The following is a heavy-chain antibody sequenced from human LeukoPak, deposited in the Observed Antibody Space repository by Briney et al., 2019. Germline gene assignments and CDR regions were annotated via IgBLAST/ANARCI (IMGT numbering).Heavy chain of an antibody. Sequence: PGGSLRLSCAASGFTFSSYAMSWVRQAPGKGLEWVAVIWYDGSNKYCADFVKGRFTISRDNSKNTLYLQMNSLRAEDTAVYYCARGAYNPDYWGQGTLVTVSS. V-gene: IGHV3-33*08. CDR1: GFTFSSYA. J-gene: IGHJ4*02. D-gene: IGHD1-1*01. CDR2: IWYDGSNK. CDR3: ARGAYNPDY.